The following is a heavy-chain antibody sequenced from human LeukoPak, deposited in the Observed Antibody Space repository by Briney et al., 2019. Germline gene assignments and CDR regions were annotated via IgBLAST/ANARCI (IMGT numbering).Heavy chain of an antibody. Sequence: GESLKISCKGSGYSFTSYWIGWVRHVPGKGLEWMGRIDPSDSYTNYSPSFQGHVTISADKSISTAYLQWSSLKASDTAMYHCARQPEGTWFDPWGQGTLVTVSS. D-gene: IGHD1-1*01. CDR2: IDPSDSYT. CDR1: GYSFTSYW. CDR3: ARQPEGTWFDP. J-gene: IGHJ5*02. V-gene: IGHV5-10-1*01.